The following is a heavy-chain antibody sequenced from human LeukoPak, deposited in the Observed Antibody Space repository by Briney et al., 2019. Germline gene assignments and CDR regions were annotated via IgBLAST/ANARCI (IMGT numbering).Heavy chain of an antibody. CDR2: INHSAST. Sequence: PSETLSLTCAVYGGSFSGYYWSWIRQPPGKGLEWIGEINHSASTNYNPSLKSRVTISVDTSKNQFSLKLSSVTAADTAVYYCAERLQIVYRSSWYRGPRPGWFEPWGQGTLVTVSS. J-gene: IGHJ5*02. CDR1: GGSFSGYY. CDR3: AERLQIVYRSSWYRGPRPGWFEP. D-gene: IGHD6-13*01. V-gene: IGHV4-34*01.